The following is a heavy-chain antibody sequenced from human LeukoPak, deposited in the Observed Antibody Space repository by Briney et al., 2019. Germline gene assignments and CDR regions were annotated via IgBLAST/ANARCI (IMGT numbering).Heavy chain of an antibody. CDR1: EFTFSSYS. CDR3: ARAAGSGAYQFDY. Sequence: GGSLRLSCAASEFTFSSYSMNWVRQAPGRGLEWVSYISSSGSTIYYADSVKGRFTISRDNAKNSLYLQMNSLRAEDTAVYYCARAAGSGAYQFDYWGQGTLVTVSS. D-gene: IGHD3-3*01. J-gene: IGHJ4*02. CDR2: ISSSGSTI. V-gene: IGHV3-48*04.